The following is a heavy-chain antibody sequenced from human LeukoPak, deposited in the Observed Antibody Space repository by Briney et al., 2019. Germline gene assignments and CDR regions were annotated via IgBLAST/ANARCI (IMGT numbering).Heavy chain of an antibody. CDR2: IIPIFGTA. Sequence: ASVKVSFKSSVGTFSSYAISWVRQAPGQGLEWMGGIIPIFGTANYAQKFQGRVTITADESTSTAYMELSSLRSEDTAVYYCARVGYSYNFWGQGTLVTVSS. CDR3: ARVGYSYNF. V-gene: IGHV1-69*13. D-gene: IGHD5-18*01. J-gene: IGHJ4*02. CDR1: VGTFSSYA.